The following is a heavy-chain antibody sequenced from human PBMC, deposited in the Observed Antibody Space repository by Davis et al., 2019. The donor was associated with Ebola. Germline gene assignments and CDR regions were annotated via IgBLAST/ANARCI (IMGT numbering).Heavy chain of an antibody. V-gene: IGHV4-39*01. J-gene: IGHJ4*02. Sequence: SETLSLTCTVSGGSISSSSYYWGWIRQPPGKGLEWIGSIYYSGSTYYNPSLKSRVTISVDTSKNQFSLKLSSVTAADTAVYYCARHGGDYAWGCFDYWGQGTLVTVSS. CDR1: GGSISSSSYY. D-gene: IGHD4-17*01. CDR3: ARHGGDYAWGCFDY. CDR2: IYYSGST.